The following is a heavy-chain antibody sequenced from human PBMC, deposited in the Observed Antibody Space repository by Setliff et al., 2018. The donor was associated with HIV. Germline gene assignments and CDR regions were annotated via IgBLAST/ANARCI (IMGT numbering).Heavy chain of an antibody. CDR3: AREYVSRLYWYFDL. D-gene: IGHD2-8*01. V-gene: IGHV4-38-2*02. J-gene: IGHJ2*01. CDR1: GYAISSGYY. Sequence: SETLSLTCAVSGYAISSGYYWGWIRRPPGKGLEWIGSIYNRGSTNYNPSLKSRVTISVDTSKNQFSLKLSSVTAADTAVYYCAREYVSRLYWYFDLWGRGTLVTVSS. CDR2: IYNRGST.